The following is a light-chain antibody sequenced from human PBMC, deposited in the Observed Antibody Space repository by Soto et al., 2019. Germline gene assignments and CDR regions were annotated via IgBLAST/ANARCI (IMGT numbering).Light chain of an antibody. CDR2: HTS. CDR3: QQYGSSPYT. J-gene: IGKJ5*01. Sequence: IVLTQSPCVLSLSPGERATLSCRSSESVNIMYLGWYQQKPGQAPRLIIFHTSLRPTGIPDRFSGSGSGTDFTLTISRLEPEDFAVYYCQQYGSSPYTFGQGARLEIK. CDR1: ESVNIMY. V-gene: IGKV3-20*01.